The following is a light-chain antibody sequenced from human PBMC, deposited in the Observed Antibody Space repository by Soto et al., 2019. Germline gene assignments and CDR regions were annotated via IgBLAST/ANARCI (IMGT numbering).Light chain of an antibody. CDR3: GTLDSSLSAGV. V-gene: IGLV1-51*02. Sequence: QSVLTQPPSVSAAPGQKVTISCSGSSSNIGNKYVSWYQQLPGTAPKLLIYENNRRPSGIPDRFSGSKSGTSATLGITGLQTGDEADYYCGTLDSSLSAGVFGGGTKVTVL. CDR2: ENN. CDR1: SSNIGNKY. J-gene: IGLJ3*02.